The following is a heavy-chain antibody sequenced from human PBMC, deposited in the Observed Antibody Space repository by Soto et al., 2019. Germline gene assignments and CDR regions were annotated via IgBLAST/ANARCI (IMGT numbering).Heavy chain of an antibody. D-gene: IGHD3-10*01. J-gene: IGHJ4*02. CDR2: ISSSSSTI. Sequence: PVGSLRLSCAASGFTFSSYSMNWVRQAPGKGLEWVSYISSSSSTIYYADSVKGRFTISRDNAKNSLYLQMNSLRAEDTAVYYCASLIGVGVRGAKSRNIDYWGQGTLVTISS. V-gene: IGHV3-48*01. CDR3: ASLIGVGVRGAKSRNIDY. CDR1: GFTFSSYS.